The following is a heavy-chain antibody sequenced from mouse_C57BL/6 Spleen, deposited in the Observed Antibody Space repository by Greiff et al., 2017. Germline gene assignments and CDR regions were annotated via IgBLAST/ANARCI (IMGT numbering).Heavy chain of an antibody. CDR1: GYAFSSSW. CDR3: ARRVTDYAMDY. V-gene: IGHV1-82*01. J-gene: IGHJ4*01. D-gene: IGHD2-2*01. CDR2: IYPGDGDT. Sequence: VQLQQSGPELVKPGASVKISCKASGYAFSSSWMNWVKQRPGKGLEWIGRIYPGDGDTNYNGKFKGKATLTADKSSSTAYMQLSSLTSEDSAVYFCARRVTDYAMDYWGQGTSVTVSS.